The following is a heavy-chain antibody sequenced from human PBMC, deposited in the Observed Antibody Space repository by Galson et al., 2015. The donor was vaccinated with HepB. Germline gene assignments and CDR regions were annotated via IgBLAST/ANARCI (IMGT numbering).Heavy chain of an antibody. J-gene: IGHJ4*02. Sequence: SLRLSCAASGFTFSSYAMHWVRQTPGKGLEYVSAISSNGGSTYYADSVKGRFTISRDNSKNTLYLQMSSLRAEDTAVYYCVKVGKRPLSSGSYDYWGQGTLVTVSS. CDR1: GFTFSSYA. V-gene: IGHV3-64D*06. D-gene: IGHD1-26*01. CDR2: ISSNGGST. CDR3: VKVGKRPLSSGSYDY.